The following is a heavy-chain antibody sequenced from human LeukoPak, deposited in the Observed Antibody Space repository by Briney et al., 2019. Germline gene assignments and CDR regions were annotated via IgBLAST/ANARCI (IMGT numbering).Heavy chain of an antibody. D-gene: IGHD6-19*01. Sequence: SETLPLTCTVSGGSISSYYWSWIRQPPGKGLEWIGYIYYSGSTNYNPSLKSRVTISVDTSKNQFSLKLSSVTAADTAVYYCARSSGTWLVAPSDYYYGMDVWGQGTTVTVSS. CDR3: ARSSGTWLVAPSDYYYGMDV. CDR2: IYYSGST. V-gene: IGHV4-59*08. CDR1: GGSISSYY. J-gene: IGHJ6*02.